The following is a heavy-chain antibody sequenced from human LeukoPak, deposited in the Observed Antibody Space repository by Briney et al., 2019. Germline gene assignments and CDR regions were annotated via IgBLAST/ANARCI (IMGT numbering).Heavy chain of an antibody. CDR1: GYSFTSYW. CDR3: ARHTPGGCSGGSCYPWYYYYMEV. CDR2: IYPGDSDT. V-gene: IGHV5-51*01. Sequence: GESLEISCKGSGYSFTSYWIGWVRQMPGKGLEWMGIIYPGDSDTRYSPSFQGQVTISADKSISTAYLQWSSLKASDTAMYYCARHTPGGCSGGSCYPWYYYYMEVWGKGTTVTVSS. J-gene: IGHJ6*03. D-gene: IGHD2-15*01.